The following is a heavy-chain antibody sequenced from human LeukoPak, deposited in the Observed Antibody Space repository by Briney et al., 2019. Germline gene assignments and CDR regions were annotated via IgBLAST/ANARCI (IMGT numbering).Heavy chain of an antibody. CDR1: GFTFSSYA. D-gene: IGHD3-22*01. CDR2: ISCSGGST. V-gene: IGHV3-23*01. Sequence: GGSLRLSCAASGFTFSSYAMSWVRQAPGKGLEWVSAISCSGGSTYYADSVKGRFTISRDNSKNTLYLQMNSLRAEDTAVYYCALRITMIVVVITAAPDGFFDYWGQGTLVTVSS. CDR3: ALRITMIVVVITAAPDGFFDY. J-gene: IGHJ4*02.